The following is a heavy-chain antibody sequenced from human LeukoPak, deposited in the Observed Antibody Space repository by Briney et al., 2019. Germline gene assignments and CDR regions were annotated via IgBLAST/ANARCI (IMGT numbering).Heavy chain of an antibody. CDR3: ARGWPPPAAGFDY. J-gene: IGHJ4*02. D-gene: IGHD6-13*01. CDR2: IKQDGSEK. V-gene: IGHV3-7*03. CDR1: GFTFSGYW. Sequence: GGSLRLSWAASGFTFSGYWMGGVGRAPGKGLEGGANIKQDGSEKYYVDSAKGRFTISRDNAKNSLYLQMNSLRAEDTAVYYCARGWPPPAAGFDYWGQGTLVTVSS.